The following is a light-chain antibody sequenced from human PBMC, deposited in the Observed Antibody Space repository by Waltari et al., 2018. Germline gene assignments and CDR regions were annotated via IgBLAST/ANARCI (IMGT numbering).Light chain of an antibody. J-gene: IGLJ1*01. CDR1: SSDVGGYKF. CDR2: DVS. CDR3: SSYTTTAAGV. V-gene: IGLV2-14*03. Sequence: QSALTQPASVSGSAGQSITISCTGSSSDVGGYKFVSWYQQHPRKAPKLIIFDVSNRPAGVADRFSGSKYGNTASLTISGLQTEDEADYYCSSYTTTAAGVFGTGTRVTVL.